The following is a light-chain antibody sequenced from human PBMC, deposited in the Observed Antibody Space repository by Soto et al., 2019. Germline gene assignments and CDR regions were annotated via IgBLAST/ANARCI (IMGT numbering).Light chain of an antibody. V-gene: IGKV1-39*01. Sequence: DIHMTQSPASLSASVGDRVTITCRASQSISSYLNWYQQKPGKAPKLLLYAASSLQSGVPSRFGGSGSGTDFTRTSSSLQPEDFATYYWLQSYRTPPKVTFGQGTRLEIK. J-gene: IGKJ5*01. CDR1: QSISSY. CDR2: AAS. CDR3: LQSYRTPPKVT.